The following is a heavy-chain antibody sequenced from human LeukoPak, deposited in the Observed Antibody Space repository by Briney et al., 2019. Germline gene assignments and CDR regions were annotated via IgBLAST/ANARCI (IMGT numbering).Heavy chain of an antibody. Sequence: SETLSLTCAVYGGSFSGYYWSWIRQPPGKGLEWIGEINHSGSTNYNPSLKSRVTISVDTSKNQFSLKLSTVTAADTAVYYCARHRPIQLWLPDDIDYWGQGTLVTVSS. J-gene: IGHJ4*02. CDR3: ARHRPIQLWLPDDIDY. CDR2: INHSGST. CDR1: GGSFSGYY. D-gene: IGHD5-18*01. V-gene: IGHV4-34*01.